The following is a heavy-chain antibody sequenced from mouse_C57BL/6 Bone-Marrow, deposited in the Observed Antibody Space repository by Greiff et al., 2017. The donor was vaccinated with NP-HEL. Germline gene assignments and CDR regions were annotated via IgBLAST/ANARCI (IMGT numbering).Heavy chain of an antibody. V-gene: IGHV1-76*01. CDR2: IYPGSGNT. CDR3: ARSDGSRRCED. CDR1: GYTFTDYY. Sequence: QVQLQQSGAELVRPGASVKLSCKASGYTFTDYYINWVKQRPGQGLEWIARIYPGSGNTYYNEKFKGKATLTAEKSSSTAYMQLSSLTSEDSAVYFCARSDGSRRCEDWGKGTTLTVSS. J-gene: IGHJ2*01. D-gene: IGHD1-1*01.